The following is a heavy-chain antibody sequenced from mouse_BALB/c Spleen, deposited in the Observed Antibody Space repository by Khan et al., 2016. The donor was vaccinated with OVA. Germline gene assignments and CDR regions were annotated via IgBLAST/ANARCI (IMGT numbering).Heavy chain of an antibody. CDR3: ARVGNYWYFDV. CDR1: GYTFTNYG. V-gene: IGHV9-3-1*01. D-gene: IGHD2-1*01. Sequence: QIQLVQSGPELKKPGETVKISCKASGYTFTNYGMTWVKQAPGKGLKWMGWINTYTGEPTYADDFTGRFAFSLETSATTASLQINNLKNEETATYFCARVGNYWYFDVWGAGTTVTVSS. J-gene: IGHJ1*01. CDR2: INTYTGEP.